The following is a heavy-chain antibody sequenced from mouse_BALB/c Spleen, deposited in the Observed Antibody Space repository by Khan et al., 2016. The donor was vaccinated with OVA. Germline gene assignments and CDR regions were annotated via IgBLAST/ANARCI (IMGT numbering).Heavy chain of an antibody. D-gene: IGHD1-1*01. Sequence: EVQLVESGPGLVKPSQSLSLTCTVTGYSITSDYAWNWIRQFPGNQLEWMGYIKYSGSTRYNPSLKSRISITRATSKNKFFLQVDYLITEYTAAYYCARSGTITTVVATDFDYWGQGTTLTVSS. J-gene: IGHJ2*01. CDR3: ARSGTITTVVATDFDY. V-gene: IGHV3-2*02. CDR1: GYSITSDYA. CDR2: IKYSGST.